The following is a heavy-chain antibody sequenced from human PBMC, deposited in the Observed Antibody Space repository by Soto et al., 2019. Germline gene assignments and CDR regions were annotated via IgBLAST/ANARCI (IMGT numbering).Heavy chain of an antibody. Sequence: SETLSLTCTVSGGSISSSSYYWGWIRQPPGKGLEWIGSIYYSGSTYYNPSLKSRVTISVDTSKNQFSLKLSSVTAADTAVYYCASTEDSSGYYYYGMDVWGQGTTVTVSS. J-gene: IGHJ6*02. CDR1: GGSISSSSYY. V-gene: IGHV4-39*01. CDR3: ASTEDSSGYYYYGMDV. CDR2: IYYSGST. D-gene: IGHD3-22*01.